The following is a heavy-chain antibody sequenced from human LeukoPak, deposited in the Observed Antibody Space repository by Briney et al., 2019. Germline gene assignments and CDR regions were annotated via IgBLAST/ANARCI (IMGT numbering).Heavy chain of an antibody. CDR1: GFTFSSHA. V-gene: IGHV3-30*18. J-gene: IGHJ4*02. CDR3: AKMGAPIDY. Sequence: PGGSLRLSCAASGFTFSSHAMHWVRQAPGKGLEWVAVISNHGNNIEYVDSVKGRFTISRDNSKNTLFLQMNSLSADDTAVYYCAKMGAPIDYWGQGTLVTVSS. CDR2: ISNHGNNI. D-gene: IGHD1-26*01.